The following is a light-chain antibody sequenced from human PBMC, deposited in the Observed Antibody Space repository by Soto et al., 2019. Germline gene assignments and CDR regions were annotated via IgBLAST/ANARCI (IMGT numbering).Light chain of an antibody. CDR1: SSDVGGYNY. J-gene: IGLJ1*01. Sequence: QSVLTQPASVSRSPGQSITISCTGTSSDVGGYNYVSWYQQHPGKAPKLIIYEVSNRPSGVSNRFSGSKSGDTASLTISGLHAEDEADYYCSSYTSSSTLYVFGTGTKVTVL. CDR2: EVS. V-gene: IGLV2-14*01. CDR3: SSYTSSSTLYV.